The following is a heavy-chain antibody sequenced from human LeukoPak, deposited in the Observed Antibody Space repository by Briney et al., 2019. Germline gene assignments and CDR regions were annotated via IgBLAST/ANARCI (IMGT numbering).Heavy chain of an antibody. V-gene: IGHV1-58*01. Sequence: SVKVSCKTSGFTFSTSAVQWVRQARGQRLEWIGWIVVGSGATNYAQSLQGRFTITRDMSTNTAYMELSSLGSEDSAVYYCAAELYGVYTDCCTFHIWGQGTMVTVSS. CDR1: GFTFSTSA. CDR3: AAELYGVYTDCCTFHI. D-gene: IGHD4-17*01. CDR2: IVVGSGAT. J-gene: IGHJ3*02.